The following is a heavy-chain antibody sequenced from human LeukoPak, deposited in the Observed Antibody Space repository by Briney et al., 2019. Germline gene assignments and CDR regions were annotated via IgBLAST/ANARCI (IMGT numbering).Heavy chain of an antibody. CDR2: IIPNFGIA. Sequence: SVKVSCKASGGTFSSYAISWVRQAPGQGLEWMGRIIPNFGIANYAQKFQGRVTITEDKSTSTAYMELSSLRSEDTAGYYCARGHCSGGSCYRGPYRSNLFDPWGQGTLVTVSS. J-gene: IGHJ5*02. CDR1: GGTFSSYA. D-gene: IGHD2-15*01. CDR3: ARGHCSGGSCYRGPYRSNLFDP. V-gene: IGHV1-69*04.